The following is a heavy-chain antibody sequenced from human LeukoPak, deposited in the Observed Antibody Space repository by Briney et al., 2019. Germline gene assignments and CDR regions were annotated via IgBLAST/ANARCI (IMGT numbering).Heavy chain of an antibody. V-gene: IGHV4-4*07. CDR1: RGSISSYY. D-gene: IGHD3-10*01. Sequence: PSETLSLTCTVSRGSISSYYWNWIRQPAGKGLEWIGRMYSSGSTNYNPSLKSRVTISVDTSKNQFSLKLSSVTAADTAVYYCANKRRGAFDIWGQGTMVTVSS. CDR2: MYSSGST. CDR3: ANKRRGAFDI. J-gene: IGHJ3*02.